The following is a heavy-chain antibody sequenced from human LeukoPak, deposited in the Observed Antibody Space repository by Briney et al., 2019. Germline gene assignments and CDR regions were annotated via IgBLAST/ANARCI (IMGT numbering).Heavy chain of an antibody. V-gene: IGHV3-21*01. D-gene: IGHD3-10*01. Sequence: GESLRLSCAVSGFPFGSYSMNWVRQAPGKGLEWVSSVSSSSTYIYYADSVKGRFTISRDNAKSSLYLQMNSLRAEDTAVYYCAAYYYGSGSRALDYWGQGTLVTVSS. J-gene: IGHJ4*02. CDR1: GFPFGSYS. CDR3: AAYYYGSGSRALDY. CDR2: VSSSSTYI.